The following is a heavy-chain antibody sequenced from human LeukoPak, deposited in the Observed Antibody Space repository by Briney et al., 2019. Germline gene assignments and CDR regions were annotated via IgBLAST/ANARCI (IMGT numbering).Heavy chain of an antibody. D-gene: IGHD3-9*01. Sequence: PGGSLRLSCAASGFTFSSYSMNWVRQAPGKGLEWVSSISSSSSYIYYADSVKGRFTISRDNAKNSLYLQMNSLRAEDTAVYYCARASLLRYFDWLLFPPYYFDYWGQGTLVTVSS. CDR1: GFTFSSYS. CDR2: ISSSSSYI. V-gene: IGHV3-21*01. J-gene: IGHJ4*02. CDR3: ARASLLRYFDWLLFPPYYFDY.